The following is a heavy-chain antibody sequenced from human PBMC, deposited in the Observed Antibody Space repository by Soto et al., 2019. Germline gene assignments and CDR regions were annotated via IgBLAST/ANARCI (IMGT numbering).Heavy chain of an antibody. CDR3: ARGDDILTGSDY. D-gene: IGHD3-9*01. J-gene: IGHJ4*02. CDR1: GGTFSSYT. CDR2: IIPILGIP. Sequence: QVQLVQSGAEVKKPGSSVKVSCRASGGTFSSYTISWVRQAPGQGLEWMGRIIPILGIPHYAQKFQGGVTITADISTSTAYMELSSLRSEDTAVYYCARGDDILTGSDYWGQGTLVTVSS. V-gene: IGHV1-69*02.